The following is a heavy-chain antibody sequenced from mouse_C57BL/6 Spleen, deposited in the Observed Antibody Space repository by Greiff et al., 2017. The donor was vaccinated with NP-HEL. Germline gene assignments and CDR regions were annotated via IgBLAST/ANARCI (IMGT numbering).Heavy chain of an antibody. D-gene: IGHD3-2*02. CDR2: INPNNGGT. J-gene: IGHJ2*01. V-gene: IGHV1-26*01. Sequence: EVQLQQSGPELVKPGASVKISCKASGYTFTDYYMNWVKQSHGKSLEWIGDINPNNGGTSYNQKFKGKATLTVDKSSSTAYMELRSLTSEDSAVYYCARGTAQAVDYWGQGTTLTVSS. CDR1: GYTFTDYY. CDR3: ARGTAQAVDY.